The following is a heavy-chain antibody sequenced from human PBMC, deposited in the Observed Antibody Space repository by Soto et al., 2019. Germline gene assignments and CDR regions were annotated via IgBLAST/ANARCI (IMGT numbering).Heavy chain of an antibody. CDR3: ARKSLSNFNWFDP. Sequence: ASVKVSCKASGYTFTSYAMHWVRQAPGQRLEWMGWINAGNGNTNYEQKFQGRVTMTTDTSTNTAYMELRSLRSDDTAVYYCARKSLSNFNWFDPWGQGTLVTVSS. CDR1: GYTFTSYA. D-gene: IGHD4-4*01. J-gene: IGHJ5*02. CDR2: INAGNGNT. V-gene: IGHV1-3*01.